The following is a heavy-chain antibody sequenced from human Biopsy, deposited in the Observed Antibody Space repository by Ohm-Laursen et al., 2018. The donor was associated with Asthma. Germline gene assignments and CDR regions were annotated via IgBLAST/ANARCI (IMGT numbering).Heavy chain of an antibody. J-gene: IGHJ4*02. CDR2: ISGYNGNT. Sequence: VASVKVSCKTSGYTSSSYTLSWVRQAPGQGLEYLGWISGYNGNTLYVEKFQGRVSMTTDTSAHTAFLELRSLTSDDTAVYYCTRDPEYWGQGTLVTVSS. CDR3: TRDPEY. CDR1: GYTSSSYT. V-gene: IGHV1-18*04.